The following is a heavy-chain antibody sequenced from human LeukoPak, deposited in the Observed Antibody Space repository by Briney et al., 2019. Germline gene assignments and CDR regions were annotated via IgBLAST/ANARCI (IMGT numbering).Heavy chain of an antibody. J-gene: IGHJ4*02. Sequence: PSETLSLTCAVYGGSFSGYYWSWIRQPPGKGLEWIGEINHSGSTNYNPSLKSRVTISVDTSKNQFSLKLSSVTAADTAVYYCAIAGGSSGWYRLGDYWGQGTLVTVSS. CDR1: GGSFSGYY. CDR3: AIAGGSSGWYRLGDY. D-gene: IGHD6-19*01. CDR2: INHSGST. V-gene: IGHV4-34*01.